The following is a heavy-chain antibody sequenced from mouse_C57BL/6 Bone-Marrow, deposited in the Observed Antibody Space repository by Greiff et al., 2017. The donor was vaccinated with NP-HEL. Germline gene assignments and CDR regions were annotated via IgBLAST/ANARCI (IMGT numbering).Heavy chain of an antibody. J-gene: IGHJ2*01. V-gene: IGHV1-55*01. CDR1: GYTFTSYW. CDR2: IYPGSSST. Sequence: VQLVESGAELVKPGASVKMSCKASGYTFTSYWITWVKQRPGQGLEWIGDIYPGSSSTNYNEKFRSKATLTVDTSSSTAYMQLSSLTSEDSAVYYCARGRYFDYWGQGTTLTVSS. CDR3: ARGRYFDY.